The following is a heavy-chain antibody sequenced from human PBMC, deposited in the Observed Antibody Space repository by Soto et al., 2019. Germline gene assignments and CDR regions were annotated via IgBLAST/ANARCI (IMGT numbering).Heavy chain of an antibody. J-gene: IGHJ4*02. D-gene: IGHD3-22*01. Sequence: QVQLVQSGAEMRKPGASVKVSCKASAYTFTSYAITWVRQAPGQGLEWMGWISAYNGKTNYAQKLQGRVTMTTDTSTSTAYMELRSLRSDDTAVYYCARDRVDVIRWAYFDYWGQGTLVTVSS. CDR3: ARDRVDVIRWAYFDY. V-gene: IGHV1-18*01. CDR1: AYTFTSYA. CDR2: ISAYNGKT.